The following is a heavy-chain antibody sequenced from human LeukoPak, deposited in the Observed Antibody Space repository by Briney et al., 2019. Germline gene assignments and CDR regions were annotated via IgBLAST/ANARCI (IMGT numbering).Heavy chain of an antibody. D-gene: IGHD3-10*01. CDR2: VTFSGDST. V-gene: IGHV3-23*01. CDR1: GFTFNKYA. J-gene: IGHJ4*02. Sequence: GGSLRLSCAASGFTFNKYAIHWVRQAPGKGLEWVSVVTFSGDSTRYADSVKGRFTISRDNPKKMVYLQMNSLRAEDTALYYCAKEERPLLTYWGKETLLTVS. CDR3: AKEERPLLTY.